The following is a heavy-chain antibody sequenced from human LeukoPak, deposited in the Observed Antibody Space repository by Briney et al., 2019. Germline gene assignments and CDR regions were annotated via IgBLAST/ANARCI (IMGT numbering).Heavy chain of an antibody. CDR3: ARESIAVAGAPFDY. CDR2: IRSGSTI. Sequence: GGSLRLSCAASGFTFSSYEMNWVRQAPGRGREWVSYIRSGSTIYDADSVKGRFTISRDNAKNSLYLQMNSLRAEDTAVYYCARESIAVAGAPFDYWGQGTLVTVSS. D-gene: IGHD6-19*01. V-gene: IGHV3-48*03. CDR1: GFTFSSYE. J-gene: IGHJ4*02.